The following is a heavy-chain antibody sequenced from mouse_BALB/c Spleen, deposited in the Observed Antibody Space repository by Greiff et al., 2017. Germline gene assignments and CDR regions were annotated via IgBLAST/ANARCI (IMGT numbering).Heavy chain of an antibody. CDR1: GFTFTDYY. D-gene: IGHD2-4*01. CDR3: ARDRDYDYDAGYFDV. V-gene: IGHV7-3*02. CDR2: IRNKANGYTT. Sequence: EVQRVESGGGLVQPGGSLRLSCATSGFTFTDYYMSWVRQPPGKALEWLGFIRNKANGYTTEYSASVKGRFTISRDNSQSILYLQMNTLRAEDSATYYCARDRDYDYDAGYFDVWGAGTTVTVSS. J-gene: IGHJ1*01.